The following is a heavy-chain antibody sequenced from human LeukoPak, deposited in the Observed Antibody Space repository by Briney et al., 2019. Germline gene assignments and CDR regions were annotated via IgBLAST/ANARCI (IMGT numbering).Heavy chain of an antibody. CDR2: IIRDGTGT. D-gene: IGHD3-10*01. CDR1: GFTFSHAW. Sequence: GGSLRLSCTASGFTFSHAWMNWVRQAPGTGLVWVSRIIRDGTGTDYADSVKGRFTISRDTATNTLYLQMNSLRAEDTAVYYCARAVGYGAGSYGFDIWGQGTTVTVSS. V-gene: IGHV3-74*01. J-gene: IGHJ3*02. CDR3: ARAVGYGAGSYGFDI.